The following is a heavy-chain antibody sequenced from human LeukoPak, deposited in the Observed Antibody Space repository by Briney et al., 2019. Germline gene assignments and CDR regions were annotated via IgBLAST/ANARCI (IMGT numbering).Heavy chain of an antibody. CDR2: IYTSGST. Sequence: SETLSLTCTVSGGSISSGSYYWSWIRQPAGKGLEWIGRIYTSGSTNYNPSLKSRVTISVDTSKNQFSLKLSSVTAADTAVYYCARYLSYGIYYFDYWGQGTLVTVSS. CDR3: ARYLSYGIYYFDY. J-gene: IGHJ4*02. D-gene: IGHD5-18*01. CDR1: GGSISSGSYY. V-gene: IGHV4-61*02.